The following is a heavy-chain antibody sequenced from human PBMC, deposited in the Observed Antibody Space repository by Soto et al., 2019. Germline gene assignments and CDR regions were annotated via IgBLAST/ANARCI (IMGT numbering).Heavy chain of an antibody. Sequence: GGSLRLSCATSGFTFRNYNMNWVRQAPGTGLQWISFINTGSTTKYYAASVKGRFTISRDNAKNSLYLQMNSLRDEDTAVYYCARDVRFLEWFPDYWGQGTLVTVSS. CDR2: INTGSTTK. D-gene: IGHD3-3*01. V-gene: IGHV3-48*02. CDR1: GFTFRNYN. CDR3: ARDVRFLEWFPDY. J-gene: IGHJ4*02.